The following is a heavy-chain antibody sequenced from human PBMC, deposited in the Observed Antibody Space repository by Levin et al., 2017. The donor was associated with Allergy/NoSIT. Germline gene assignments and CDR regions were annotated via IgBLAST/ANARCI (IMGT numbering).Heavy chain of an antibody. D-gene: IGHD3-10*01. V-gene: IGHV4-39*01. CDR1: GGSISSSSYY. CDR2: IYYSGST. Sequence: SQTLSLTCTVSGGSISSSSYYWGWIRQPPGKGLEGIGSIYYSGSTYYNPSPKSRVTIPVDTPKNHFSLRLTSVTAADTAVYYCARRYYYGSGSYYTPFDYWGQGTLVTVSS. J-gene: IGHJ4*02. CDR3: ARRYYYGSGSYYTPFDY.